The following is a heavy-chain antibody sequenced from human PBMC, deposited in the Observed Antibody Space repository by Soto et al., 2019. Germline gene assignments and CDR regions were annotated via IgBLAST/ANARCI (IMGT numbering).Heavy chain of an antibody. CDR1: GGAISGYY. CDR3: ARGKRVSEWFDP. J-gene: IGHJ5*02. Sequence: PSETLSLTCTVTGGAISGYYWTWIRQSDGEGLEWIGRIYCSGSTNYNPSLKSRVTISLDTSMNYFSISLSSVTAADTAGYYCARGKRVSEWFDPWGQGTLVTVSS. D-gene: IGHD3-10*01. V-gene: IGHV4-4*07. CDR2: IYCSGST.